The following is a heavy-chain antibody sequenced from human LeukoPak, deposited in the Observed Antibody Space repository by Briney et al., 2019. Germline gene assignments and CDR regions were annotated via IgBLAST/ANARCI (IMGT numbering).Heavy chain of an antibody. CDR1: GGSVSSGSYY. CDR2: IYYSGST. D-gene: IGHD6-19*01. CDR3: ASNSGWYDSVTIDH. V-gene: IGHV4-61*01. Sequence: SETLSLTCTVSGGSVSSGSYYWSWIRQPPGKGLEWIGYIYYSGSTNYNPSLKSRVTVSVDRSKNQFSLKLSSVTAADTAVYYCASNSGWYDSVTIDHWGQGTLVTVSS. J-gene: IGHJ4*02.